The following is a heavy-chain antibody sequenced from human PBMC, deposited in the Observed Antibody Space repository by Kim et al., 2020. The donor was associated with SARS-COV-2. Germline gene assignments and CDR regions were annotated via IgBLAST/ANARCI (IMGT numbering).Heavy chain of an antibody. CDR3: AKDQGGTGYCSGGSCYSFDY. D-gene: IGHD2-15*01. CDR1: GFTFSSYA. Sequence: GGSLRLSCAASGFTFSSYAMSGVRQAPGKGLEWVSAISGSGGSTYYADSVKGRFTISRDNSKNTLYLQMNSLRAEDTAVYYCAKDQGGTGYCSGGSCYSFDYWGQGTLVTVSS. J-gene: IGHJ4*02. CDR2: ISGSGGST. V-gene: IGHV3-23*01.